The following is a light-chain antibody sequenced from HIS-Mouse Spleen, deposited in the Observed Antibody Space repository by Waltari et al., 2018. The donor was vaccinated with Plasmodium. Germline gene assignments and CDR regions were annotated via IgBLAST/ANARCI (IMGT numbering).Light chain of an antibody. J-gene: IGKJ1*01. CDR1: QSVSSN. Sequence: EIVMTQSPATLSVSPGERATLSCRASQSVSSNLAWYQQKPGQAPRFLICGASTRATGIPAMFSGSGSGTEFTLTISSLQSEDFAVYYCQQYNNWPPTFGQGTKVEIK. CDR3: QQYNNWPPT. V-gene: IGKV3-15*01. CDR2: GAS.